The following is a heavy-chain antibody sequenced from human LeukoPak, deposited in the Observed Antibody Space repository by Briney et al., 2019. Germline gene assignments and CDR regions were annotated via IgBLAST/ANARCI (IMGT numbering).Heavy chain of an antibody. D-gene: IGHD6-19*01. CDR1: GGSFSGYY. V-gene: IGHV4-34*01. Sequence: SGALSLPCSVYGGSFSGYYLSWIRQPPGEGAEWIGEINHSGSTNYNPSLKSRVTISVDTSKNQFSLKLSSVTAADTAVYYCARGPWGDSSGWYLNYWGPGTLVTVSS. CDR3: ARGPWGDSSGWYLNY. CDR2: INHSGST. J-gene: IGHJ4*02.